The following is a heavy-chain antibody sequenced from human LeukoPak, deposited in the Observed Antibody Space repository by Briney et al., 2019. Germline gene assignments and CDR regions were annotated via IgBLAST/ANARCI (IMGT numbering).Heavy chain of an antibody. D-gene: IGHD3-10*01. CDR3: ARQGSGSYRGLIDY. CDR1: GGSISSYY. J-gene: IGHJ4*02. V-gene: IGHV4-59*08. CDR2: IYYSGST. Sequence: PSETLSLTCTVSGGSISSYYWGWIRRPPGKGLEWIGYIYYSGSTNYNPSLKSRVTISVDTPKNQFSLKLSSVTAADTAVYYCARQGSGSYRGLIDYWGQGTLVTVSS.